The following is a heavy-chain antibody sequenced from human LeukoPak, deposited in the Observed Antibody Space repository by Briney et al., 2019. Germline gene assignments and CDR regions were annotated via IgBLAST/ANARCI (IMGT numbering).Heavy chain of an antibody. CDR1: GYTFTSYD. CDR3: ARDHVNYYVSSGYYSKGIDY. J-gene: IGHJ4*02. CDR2: INPNSGGT. D-gene: IGHD3-22*01. Sequence: GASVKVSCKASGYTFTSYDINWVRQAPGQGLEWMGWINPNSGGTNYAQKFQGRVTMTRDTSISTAYMELSRLRSDDTAVYYCARDHVNYYVSSGYYSKGIDYWGQGTLVTVSS. V-gene: IGHV1-2*02.